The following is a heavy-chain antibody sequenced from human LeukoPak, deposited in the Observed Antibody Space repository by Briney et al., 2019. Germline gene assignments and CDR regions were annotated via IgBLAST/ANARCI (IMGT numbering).Heavy chain of an antibody. CDR1: GFTFSSYW. Sequence: GGSLRLSCAASGFTFSSYWMSWVRQAPGEGLEWVANIKQDGSEKYYVDSVKGRFTISRDNAKNSLYLQMNSLRAEDTAVYYCARSFPRGYSYGPGVGKNWFDPWGQGTLVTVSS. V-gene: IGHV3-7*01. CDR2: IKQDGSEK. D-gene: IGHD5-18*01. CDR3: ARSFPRGYSYGPGVGKNWFDP. J-gene: IGHJ5*02.